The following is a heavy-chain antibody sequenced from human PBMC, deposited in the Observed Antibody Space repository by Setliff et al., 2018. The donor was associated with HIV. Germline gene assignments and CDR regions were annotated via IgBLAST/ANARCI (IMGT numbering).Heavy chain of an antibody. V-gene: IGHV1-46*04. CDR3: ARVRPAPGAALDY. J-gene: IGHJ4*02. D-gene: IGHD6-13*01. CDR2: IDPGSGAA. Sequence: ASVKVSCKTSGYNFSPYRIHWVRQAPGQGLEWIGIIDPGSGAATYAQKLQGRITMTRDTSTTTVYTHLNSLTSDDSAVYFCARVRPAPGAALDYWGQGTLVTV. CDR1: GYNFSPYR.